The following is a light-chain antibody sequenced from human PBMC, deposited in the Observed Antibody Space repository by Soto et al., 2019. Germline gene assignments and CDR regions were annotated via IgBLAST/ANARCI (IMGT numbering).Light chain of an antibody. CDR3: SSHGGNSPYV. CDR1: TSDIGGYDY. CDR2: EVN. V-gene: IGLV2-8*01. J-gene: IGLJ1*01. Sequence: QSVLTQPPSASGSPGQSVAISCTGTTSDIGGYDYVSWYQQHPGKAPKLMIYEVNKRPSGVPDRFSGSKSGNTASLTVSGIQAEDEADYYCSSHGGNSPYVFGTGTKLTVL.